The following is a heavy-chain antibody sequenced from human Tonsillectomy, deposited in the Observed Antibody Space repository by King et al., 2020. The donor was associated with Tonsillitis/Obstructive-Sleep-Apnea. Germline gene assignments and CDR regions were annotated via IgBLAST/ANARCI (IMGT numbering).Heavy chain of an antibody. D-gene: IGHD3-3*01. CDR3: AREEKYDFWSPKQDNWFDP. V-gene: IGHV1-46*01. Sequence: QLVQSGAEVKKPGASVKVSCKASRYTFTSYYLHWVRQAPGQGLEWMGMINPSGGSASYAQKFQGRVTMTRDTSTGTVYKELSSLRSDDTAVYYCAREEKYDFWSPKQDNWFDPWGQGTLVTVSS. J-gene: IGHJ5*02. CDR2: INPSGGSA. CDR1: RYTFTSYY.